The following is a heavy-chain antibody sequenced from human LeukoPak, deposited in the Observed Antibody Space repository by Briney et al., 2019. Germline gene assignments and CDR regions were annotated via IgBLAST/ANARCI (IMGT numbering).Heavy chain of an antibody. Sequence: GGSLRLSCAASGFRFSNSWMYWVRQAPGKGPVWVARINTDGSSLNYADSVKGRFTISRDNAKNTLYLQMNSLGAEDTAVYYCARRINYYDSSGYYYVRYFDSWGQGTLVAVSS. CDR3: ARRINYYDSSGYYYVRYFDS. CDR2: INTDGSSL. J-gene: IGHJ4*02. D-gene: IGHD3-22*01. CDR1: GFRFSNSW. V-gene: IGHV3-74*01.